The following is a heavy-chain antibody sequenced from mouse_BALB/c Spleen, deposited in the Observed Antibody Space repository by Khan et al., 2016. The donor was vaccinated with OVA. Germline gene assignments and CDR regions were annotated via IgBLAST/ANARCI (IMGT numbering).Heavy chain of an antibody. V-gene: IGHV3-2*02. D-gene: IGHD4-1*01. CDR3: ASGLGDYVAMGY. CDR1: GYSITSDYA. J-gene: IGHJ4*01. CDR2: ISYSDTT. Sequence: EVQLQESGPGLVKPSQSLSLTCTVTGYSITSDYAWNWIRQFPGNKLEWMGYISYSDTTTYNPSLKSRISITRDTSKNQFFLHLNYVTTEDTATYYCASGLGDYVAMGYWDKGTSVTVS.